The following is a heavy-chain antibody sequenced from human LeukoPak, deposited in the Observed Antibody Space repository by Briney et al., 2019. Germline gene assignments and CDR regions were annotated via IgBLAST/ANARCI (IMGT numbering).Heavy chain of an antibody. CDR1: GFTFSSYG. J-gene: IGHJ4*02. Sequence: GGSLRLSCAASGFTFSSYGMHWVRQAPGKGLEWVAVISYDGSNKHYADSVKGRFTISRDNSKNTLYLQMNSLRAEDTAVYYCAKDRYGDYGSSFDYWGQGTLVTVST. V-gene: IGHV3-30*18. CDR2: ISYDGSNK. D-gene: IGHD4-17*01. CDR3: AKDRYGDYGSSFDY.